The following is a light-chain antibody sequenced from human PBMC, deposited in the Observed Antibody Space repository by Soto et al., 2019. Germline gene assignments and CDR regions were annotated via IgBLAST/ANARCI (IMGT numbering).Light chain of an antibody. CDR1: QSISSY. CDR2: AAS. V-gene: IGKV1-39*01. CDR3: QQSYSTPL. J-gene: IGKJ3*01. Sequence: DIQMTQSPSSLSASVGDRVTITCRASQSISSYLNWYQQKPAKAPKLLIYAASSLQSGVPSRFSGSGSGTDFTLTIRRLHPEDFATYYCQQSYSTPLFGPGTKVDIK.